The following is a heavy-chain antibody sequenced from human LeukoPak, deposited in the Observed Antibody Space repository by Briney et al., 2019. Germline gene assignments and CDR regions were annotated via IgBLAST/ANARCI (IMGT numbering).Heavy chain of an antibody. Sequence: ASVKVSCKASGYTFTGYYMHWVRQAPGQGLEWMGWINPNSGGTNYAQKFQGRVTMTRDTSISTAYMELSRLTSDDTAVYYCARVYCGGGNCYHFDYWGQGTLVTVSS. V-gene: IGHV1-2*02. CDR3: ARVYCGGGNCYHFDY. J-gene: IGHJ4*02. CDR1: GYTFTGYY. D-gene: IGHD2-15*01. CDR2: INPNSGGT.